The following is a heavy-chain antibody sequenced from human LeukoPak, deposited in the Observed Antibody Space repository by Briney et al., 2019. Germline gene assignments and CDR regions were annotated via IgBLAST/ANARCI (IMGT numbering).Heavy chain of an antibody. D-gene: IGHD3-22*01. V-gene: IGHV3-30*04. CDR3: AREGAGFYDSSYHITY. CDR2: ISYDGSDT. CDR1: EFSFSTYA. Sequence: GGSLRLSCAASEFSFSTYAMHWVRQPPGRGLEWLAIISYDGSDTYYADSVRGRFTISRDNSKNTLYPQMNSLRPEDTAVYYCAREGAGFYDSSYHITYWGQGTLVTVSS. J-gene: IGHJ4*02.